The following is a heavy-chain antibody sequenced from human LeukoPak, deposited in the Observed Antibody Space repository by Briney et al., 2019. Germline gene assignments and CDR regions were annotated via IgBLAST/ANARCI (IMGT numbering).Heavy chain of an antibody. CDR1: GYTFTSYG. CDR2: ISGYNGYT. CDR3: ARDEARYSSGYYPNWFDP. D-gene: IGHD3-22*01. J-gene: IGHJ5*02. Sequence: ASVKVSCKASGYTFTSYGISWVRQSPGQGLDRMGWISGYNGYTHYAHNLQGRVTMTTDTSTSTAYMELRSLRSDDTAVYYCARDEARYSSGYYPNWFDPWGQGTLVTVSS. V-gene: IGHV1-18*01.